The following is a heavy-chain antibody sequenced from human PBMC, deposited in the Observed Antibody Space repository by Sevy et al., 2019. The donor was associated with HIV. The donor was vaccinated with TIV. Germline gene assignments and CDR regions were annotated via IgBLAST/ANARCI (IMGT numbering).Heavy chain of an antibody. CDR2: ISAYNGNT. CDR3: ARDAYSGSYLDY. CDR1: GYTFTSYG. Sequence: ASVKASCKASGYTFTSYGISWVRQAPGQGLESMGWISAYNGNTNYAQKLQGRVTMTTDTSTSTAYMELRSLRSDDTAVYYCARDAYSGSYLDYWGQGTLVTVSS. J-gene: IGHJ4*02. V-gene: IGHV1-18*01. D-gene: IGHD1-26*01.